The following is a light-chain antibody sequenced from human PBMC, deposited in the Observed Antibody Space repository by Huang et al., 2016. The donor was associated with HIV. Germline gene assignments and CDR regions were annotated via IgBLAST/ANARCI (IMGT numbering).Light chain of an antibody. CDR1: QSITNK. CDR2: GAT. V-gene: IGKV3-15*01. J-gene: IGKJ2*01. Sequence: EVVMTQSPGTLSVSPGERATLSCKASQSITNKLAWYQQKPGQTPSLLINGATTRATGVAVRFSGAGSGTEFTLTISSLQSEDFALYFCQQYNDWPVTFGRGTKLEIK. CDR3: QQYNDWPVT.